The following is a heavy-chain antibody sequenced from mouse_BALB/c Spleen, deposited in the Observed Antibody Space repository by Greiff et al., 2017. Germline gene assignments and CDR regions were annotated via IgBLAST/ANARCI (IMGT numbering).Heavy chain of an antibody. J-gene: IGHJ2*01. D-gene: IGHD1-1*01. Sequence: QVQLQQSGAELVRPGTSVKISCKASGYTFTNYWLGWVKQRPGHGLEWIGDIYPGGGYTNYNEKFKGKATLTADTSSSTAYMQLSSLTSEDSAVYCCANYGSSYYFDYWGQGTTLTVSS. CDR1: GYTFTNYW. V-gene: IGHV1-63*02. CDR2: IYPGGGYT. CDR3: ANYGSSYYFDY.